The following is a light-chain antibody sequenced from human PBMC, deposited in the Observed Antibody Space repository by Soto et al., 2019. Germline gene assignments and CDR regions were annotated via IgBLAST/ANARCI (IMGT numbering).Light chain of an antibody. V-gene: IGKV1-6*01. CDR1: QGIRND. J-gene: IGKJ1*01. Sequence: AIQMTQSPSSLSASVGDRVTITCRASQGIRNDLGWYQQKPGNAPKVLIYAASTLQSGVPSRFSGSGSGTDFTLTITSLQPEDFATYYCMQDYNYPRTFGQRTKVDIK. CDR3: MQDYNYPRT. CDR2: AAS.